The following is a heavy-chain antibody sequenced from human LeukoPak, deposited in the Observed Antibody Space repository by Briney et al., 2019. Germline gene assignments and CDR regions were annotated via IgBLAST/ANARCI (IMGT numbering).Heavy chain of an antibody. CDR1: GFTFSSYA. Sequence: GGSLRLSCAASGFTFSSYAMSWVRQAPGKGLEWVSAISGSGGSTYYADSVKGRFTISRDNSKNTLYLQMNSLRAEDTAVYYCAKAVEGWTTVVIAGFHYWGQETLVTVSS. D-gene: IGHD4-23*01. CDR2: ISGSGGST. CDR3: AKAVEGWTTVVIAGFHY. V-gene: IGHV3-23*01. J-gene: IGHJ4*02.